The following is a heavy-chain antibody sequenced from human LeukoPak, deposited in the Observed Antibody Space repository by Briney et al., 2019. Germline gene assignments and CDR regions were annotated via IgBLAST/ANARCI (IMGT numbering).Heavy chain of an antibody. CDR2: INHSGST. J-gene: IGHJ6*03. CDR1: GGSISSSNW. V-gene: IGHV4-4*02. D-gene: IGHD3-16*01. CDR3: ARVKDPGGYYYYYYMDI. Sequence: SETLSLTCAVSGGSISSSNWWTWIRQPLGKGLEWIGEINHSGSTNYNPSLKSRVTISVDTSKNQFSLKVSSVTAADTAVYYCARVKDPGGYYYYYYMDIWGKGNTVTVSS.